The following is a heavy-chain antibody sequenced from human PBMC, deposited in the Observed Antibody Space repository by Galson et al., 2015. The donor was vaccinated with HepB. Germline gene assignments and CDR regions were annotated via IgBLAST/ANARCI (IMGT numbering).Heavy chain of an antibody. Sequence: SETLSLTCAVYGGSFSGYYWSWIRQPPGKGLEWIGEINHSGSTNYNPSLKSRVTISVDTSKNQFSLKLSSVTAADTAVYYCASTIFGVVRTSYYFYYWGQGTLVTVSS. D-gene: IGHD3-3*01. CDR2: INHSGST. CDR1: GGSFSGYY. CDR3: ASTIFGVVRTSYYFYY. J-gene: IGHJ4*02. V-gene: IGHV4-34*01.